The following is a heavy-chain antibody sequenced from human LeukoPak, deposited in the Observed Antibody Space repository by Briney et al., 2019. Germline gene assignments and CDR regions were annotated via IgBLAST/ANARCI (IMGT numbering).Heavy chain of an antibody. CDR3: VKDEGGVQLAY. CDR2: IYSGGRK. CDR1: GLTVSSNY. J-gene: IGHJ4*02. V-gene: IGHV3-53*01. D-gene: IGHD1-1*01. Sequence: GGSLRLSCAASGLTVSSNYMNWVRQAPGKGLEWVSVIYSGGRKYYADSVKGRFTISRDNSKNTLYLQMNSLRADDTAVYYCVKDEGGVQLAYWGQGTLVTVSS.